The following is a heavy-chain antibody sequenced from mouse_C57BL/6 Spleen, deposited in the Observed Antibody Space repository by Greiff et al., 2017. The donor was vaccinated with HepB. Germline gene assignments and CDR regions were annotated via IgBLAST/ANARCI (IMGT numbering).Heavy chain of an antibody. Sequence: EVQLVESGGGLVKPGGSLKLSCAASGFTFSDYGMHWVRQAPEKGLEWVAYISSGSSTIYYADTVKGRFTISRDNAKTTLFLQMTSRRSEDTAMYYCAGGILRRGNAMDYWGQGTSVTVSS. D-gene: IGHD1-1*01. CDR1: GFTFSDYG. J-gene: IGHJ4*01. CDR3: AGGILRRGNAMDY. CDR2: ISSGSSTI. V-gene: IGHV5-17*01.